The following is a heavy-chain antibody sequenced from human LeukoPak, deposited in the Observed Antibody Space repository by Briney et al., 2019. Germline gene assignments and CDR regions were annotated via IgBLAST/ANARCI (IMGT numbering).Heavy chain of an antibody. CDR2: INHSGST. V-gene: IGHV4-39*07. CDR3: ASRFQYYYDSSGYYDFDY. Sequence: SETLSLTCTVSGGSISSSSYYWSWIRQPPGKGLEWIGEINHSGSTNYNPSLKSRVTISVDTSKNQFSLKLSSVTAADTAVYYCASRFQYYYDSSGYYDFDYWGQGTLVTVSS. J-gene: IGHJ4*02. CDR1: GGSISSSSYY. D-gene: IGHD3-22*01.